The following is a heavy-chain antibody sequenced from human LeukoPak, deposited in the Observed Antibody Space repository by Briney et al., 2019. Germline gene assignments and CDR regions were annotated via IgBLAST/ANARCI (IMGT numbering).Heavy chain of an antibody. V-gene: IGHV3-23*01. D-gene: IGHD3-10*01. Sequence: GGSLRLSCAASGFTFSSYGMSWVRQTPGKGLEWVSRVSASGGRTYYADSVKGRFTISRDNSKNTMSLQTNNLRADDTAVYYCAKSYASGSFYDYWGQGTLVTVSS. CDR1: GFTFSSYG. CDR2: VSASGGRT. J-gene: IGHJ4*02. CDR3: AKSYASGSFYDY.